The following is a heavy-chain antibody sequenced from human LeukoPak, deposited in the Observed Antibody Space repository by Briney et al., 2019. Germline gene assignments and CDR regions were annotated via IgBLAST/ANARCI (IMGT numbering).Heavy chain of an antibody. Sequence: PGGSLRLSCAASGFTFDDYAMHWVRRAPGKGLEWVSLISWDGGSTYYADSVKGRFTISRDNSKNSLYLQMNSLRAEDTALYYCAKDIGDYGRYYYYYMDVWGKGTTVTVSS. D-gene: IGHD4-17*01. CDR3: AKDIGDYGRYYYYYMDV. V-gene: IGHV3-43D*03. J-gene: IGHJ6*03. CDR2: ISWDGGST. CDR1: GFTFDDYA.